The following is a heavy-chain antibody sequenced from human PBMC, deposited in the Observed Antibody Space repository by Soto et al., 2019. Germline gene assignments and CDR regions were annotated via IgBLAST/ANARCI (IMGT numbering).Heavy chain of an antibody. V-gene: IGHV3-23*01. Sequence: GGSLRLSCAASGCTFSSYAMSWVRQAPGKGLEWVSAISGSGGSTYYADSVKGRFTISRDNSKNMLYLQMNSLRAEDTAVYYCAKGLVVHYFDYWGQGTLVTVSS. J-gene: IGHJ4*02. D-gene: IGHD6-19*01. CDR3: AKGLVVHYFDY. CDR2: ISGSGGST. CDR1: GCTFSSYA.